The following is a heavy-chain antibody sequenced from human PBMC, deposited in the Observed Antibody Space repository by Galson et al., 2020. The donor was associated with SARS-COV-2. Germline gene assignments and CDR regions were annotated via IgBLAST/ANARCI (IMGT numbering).Heavy chain of an antibody. V-gene: IGHV4-38-2*02. CDR2: VFHTGGT. D-gene: IGHD3-3*01. CDR3: VRDRFADF. J-gene: IGHJ4*02. Sequence: SETLSLTCSVSGHSIRSGYYWGWIRQPPGKGLEWIGTVFHTGGTNYNPSLRSRATVSIDTSKNQFFLNLTSVTAADTAVYYCVRDRFADFWGQGTLITVSS. CDR1: GHSIRSGYY.